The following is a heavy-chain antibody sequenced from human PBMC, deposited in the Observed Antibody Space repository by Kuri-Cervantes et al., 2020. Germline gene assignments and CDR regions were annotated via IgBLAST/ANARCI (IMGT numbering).Heavy chain of an antibody. CDR2: ISSSSSTI. V-gene: IGHV3-48*01. Sequence: GGSLRLSCAASGFTFSDYYMDWVRQAPGKGLEWVSYISSSSSTIYYADSVKGRFTISRDNAKNSLYLQMNSLRAEDTAVYYCARTMVRGVTAYYYYMDVWGKGTTVTVSS. CDR3: ARTMVRGVTAYYYYMDV. CDR1: GFTFSDYY. J-gene: IGHJ6*03. D-gene: IGHD3-10*01.